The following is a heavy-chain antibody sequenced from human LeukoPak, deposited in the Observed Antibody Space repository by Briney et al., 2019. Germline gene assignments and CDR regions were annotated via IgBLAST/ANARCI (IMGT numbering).Heavy chain of an antibody. D-gene: IGHD5-18*01. V-gene: IGHV1-2*02. CDR2: INPDSGGT. J-gene: IGHJ4*02. Sequence: ASVKVSCKFSAYAFTGFYLHWVRQAPGQSLEWMGWINPDSGGTNYAQKLHGRVTMTSDTSVSTAYMELSRLKSDDTAVYYCARIPQKTSMVTRRADYWGQGTLVIVSS. CDR3: ARIPQKTSMVTRRADY. CDR1: AYAFTGFY.